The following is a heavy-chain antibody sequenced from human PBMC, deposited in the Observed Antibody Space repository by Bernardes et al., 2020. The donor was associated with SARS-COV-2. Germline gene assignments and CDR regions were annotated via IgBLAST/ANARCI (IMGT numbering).Heavy chain of an antibody. CDR1: GYTFTGYY. J-gene: IGHJ4*02. D-gene: IGHD2-2*02. Sequence: ASVKVSCMASGYTFTGYYMHWVRQAPGQGLEWMGRINPNSGGTNYAQKFQGRVTMTRDTSISTAYMELSRLRSDDTAVYYCARVGCSSTSCHKYYFDYWGQGTLVTVSS. CDR3: ARVGCSSTSCHKYYFDY. CDR2: INPNSGGT. V-gene: IGHV1-2*06.